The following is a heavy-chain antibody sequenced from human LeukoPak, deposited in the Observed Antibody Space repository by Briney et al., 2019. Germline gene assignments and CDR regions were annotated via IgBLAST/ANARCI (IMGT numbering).Heavy chain of an antibody. CDR1: GYTFTSYY. J-gene: IGHJ4*02. V-gene: IGHV1-46*01. D-gene: IGHD6-19*01. CDR2: INPSGGST. CDR3: AREYSSGWYLDY. Sequence: ASVKVSCKASGYTFTSYYMHWVRQAPGQGLEWMGMINPSGGSTSYAQKFQGRVTMTRDMSTSTVYMELSSLRSEDTAVYYCAREYSSGWYLDYWGQGTLVTVSS.